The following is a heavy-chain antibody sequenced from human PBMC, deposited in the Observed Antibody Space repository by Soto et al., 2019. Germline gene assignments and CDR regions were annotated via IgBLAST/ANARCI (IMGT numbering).Heavy chain of an antibody. CDR1: GYTFTSYA. D-gene: IGHD4-17*01. J-gene: IGHJ4*02. CDR3: ARGVTTVTTPDY. Sequence: ASVKVSCKASGYTFTSYAIHWVRQATGQGLEWMGWMNPNSGNTGYAQKFQGRVTMTRNTSISTAYMELSSLRSEDTAVYYCARGVTTVTTPDYWGQGTLVTVSS. V-gene: IGHV1-8*02. CDR2: MNPNSGNT.